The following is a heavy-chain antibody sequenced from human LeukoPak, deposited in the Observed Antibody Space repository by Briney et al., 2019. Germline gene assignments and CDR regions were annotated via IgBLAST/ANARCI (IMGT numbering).Heavy chain of an antibody. V-gene: IGHV4-59*01. J-gene: IGHJ4*02. Sequence: PSETLSLTCTVSGGSISSYYWSWIRQPPGKGLEWIGYIYYSGSTNYNPSLKSRVTISVDTSKNQFSLKLSFVTAADTAVYYCAREARVRLQPWYYFDYWGQGTLVTVSS. D-gene: IGHD5-24*01. CDR3: AREARVRLQPWYYFDY. CDR2: IYYSGST. CDR1: GGSISSYY.